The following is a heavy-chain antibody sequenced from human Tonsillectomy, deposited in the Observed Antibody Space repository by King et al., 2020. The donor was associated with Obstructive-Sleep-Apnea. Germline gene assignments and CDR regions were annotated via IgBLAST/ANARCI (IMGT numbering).Heavy chain of an antibody. D-gene: IGHD2-2*01. CDR3: ARVRGDVVIPAVRGWEGGMDV. CDR1: GFTFSRYA. Sequence: VQLVESGGGVVQPGRSLRLSCAASGFTFSRYALHWVRQAPGKGLEWVALITSDGSNKYYADSVNGRFTISRDNSKNTLYLQMNSLRAEDTAVYYCARVRGDVVIPAVRGWEGGMDVWGQGTTVSVSS. J-gene: IGHJ6*02. CDR2: ITSDGSNK. V-gene: IGHV3-30*04.